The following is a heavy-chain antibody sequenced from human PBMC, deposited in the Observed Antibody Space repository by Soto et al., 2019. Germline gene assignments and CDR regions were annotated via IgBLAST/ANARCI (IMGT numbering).Heavy chain of an antibody. CDR2: SSNRDRST. CDR3: XXAXXXXXFXVISMSKGLDV. Sequence: QVQLVESGGGLVKPGGSLRLSCAASGFIFSDYYMTWIRQAPGKGLEWLSCSSNRDRSTYYADSVKDRFVVSKDNAKNLVYLQMNSLRAEDTAXYXXXXAXXXXXFXVISMSKGLDVWGQGTTVTVSS. D-gene: IGHD3-3*01. V-gene: IGHV3-11*01. J-gene: IGHJ6*02. CDR1: GFIFSDYY.